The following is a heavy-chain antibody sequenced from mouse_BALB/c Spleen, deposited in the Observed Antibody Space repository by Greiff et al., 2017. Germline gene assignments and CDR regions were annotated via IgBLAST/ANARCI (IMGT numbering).Heavy chain of an antibody. J-gene: IGHJ4*01. CDR2: IRSKSNNYAT. D-gene: IGHD1-1*02. CDR3: VRHMGNPLYPMDY. V-gene: IGHV10-1*02. CDR1: GFTFNTYA. Sequence: EVMLVESGGGLVQPKGSLKLSCAASGFTFNTYAMNWVRQAPGKGLEWVARIRSKSNNYATYYADSVKDRFTISRDDSQSMLYLQMNNLKTEDTAMYYCVRHMGNPLYPMDYWGQGTSVTVSS.